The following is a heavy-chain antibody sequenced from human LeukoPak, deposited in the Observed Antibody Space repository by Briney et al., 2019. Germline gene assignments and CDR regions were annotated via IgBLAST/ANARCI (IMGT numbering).Heavy chain of an antibody. V-gene: IGHV4-31*03. CDR2: IYYSGST. CDR3: AREGYGSGSYYQNYFDY. CDR1: GGSISSGGYY. Sequence: PSETLSLTCTVSGGSISSGGYYWSWIRQHPGKGLEWIGYIYYSGSTYYNPSLKSRVTISVDTSKNQFSLKLSSVTAADTAVYYWAREGYGSGSYYQNYFDYWGQGTLVTVSS. D-gene: IGHD3-10*01. J-gene: IGHJ4*02.